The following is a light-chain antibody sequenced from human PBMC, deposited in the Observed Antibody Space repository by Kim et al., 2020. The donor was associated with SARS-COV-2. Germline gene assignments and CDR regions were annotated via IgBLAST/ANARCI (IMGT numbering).Light chain of an antibody. CDR3: QKYDGAAWT. J-gene: IGKJ1*01. CDR2: DAS. Sequence: ASVGDRVTITCRTSQFISHYLACDQQNPGKVPQLLIYDASTLQPGVPSRFSGTASGTEFTLIINSLQTEDVANYYCQKYDGAAWTFGQGTKVDIK. V-gene: IGKV1-27*01. CDR1: QFISHY.